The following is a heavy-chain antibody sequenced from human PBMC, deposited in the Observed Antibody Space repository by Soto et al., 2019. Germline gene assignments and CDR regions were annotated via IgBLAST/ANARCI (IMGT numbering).Heavy chain of an antibody. CDR1: GGSIGSSNW. J-gene: IGHJ4*02. V-gene: IGHV4-4*02. D-gene: IGHD6-13*01. CDR2: IYHSGST. Sequence: SETLSLTCAVSGGSIGSSNWWSWVRQPPGKGLEWIGEIYHSGSTNYNPSLKSRVTISVDKSKSQFSLKLSSVTAADTAVYYCARDRAAAGHFFDYWGQGTLVTVSS. CDR3: ARDRAAAGHFFDY.